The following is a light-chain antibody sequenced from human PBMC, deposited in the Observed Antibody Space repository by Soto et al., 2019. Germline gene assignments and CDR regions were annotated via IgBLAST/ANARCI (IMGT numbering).Light chain of an antibody. CDR1: QNVRSY. J-gene: IGKJ3*01. Sequence: EIVLTQSPATLSLSPGERATLSCRASQNVRSYLAWYQQKPGQPPRLLIYDTSNRATGIPARFSGSGYGTDFTLTISSLDPEDFAVYYCQQRSNWPLVTFGPGTRVDIK. CDR2: DTS. CDR3: QQRSNWPLVT. V-gene: IGKV3-11*01.